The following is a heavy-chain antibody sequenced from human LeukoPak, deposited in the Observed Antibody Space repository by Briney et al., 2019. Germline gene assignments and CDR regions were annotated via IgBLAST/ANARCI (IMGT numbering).Heavy chain of an antibody. CDR1: GCTFTSYY. CDR2: INPSGGST. D-gene: IGHD3-22*01. J-gene: IGHJ3*02. CDR3: AREGRYYDSSGYFSHDAFDI. Sequence: ASVKVSCKASGCTFTSYYMHWVRQAPGQGLEWMGIINPSGGSTSYAQKFQGRVTMTRDTSTSTVYMELSSLRSEDTAVYYCAREGRYYDSSGYFSHDAFDIWGQGPMVTVSS. V-gene: IGHV1-46*03.